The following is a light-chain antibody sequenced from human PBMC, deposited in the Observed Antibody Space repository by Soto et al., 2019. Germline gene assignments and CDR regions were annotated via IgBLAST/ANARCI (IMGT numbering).Light chain of an antibody. Sequence: DIQLTQSPSTLSASIGDRVTITCRASQSIDGWLAWYQQKPGEAPKLLIYKSSTSQPGVPSRFSGSGSGTDFTLTIITLQPGDFATYYCQHYTISGCTFGQGTKLEIK. V-gene: IGKV1-5*03. CDR1: QSIDGW. CDR2: KSS. J-gene: IGKJ2*02. CDR3: QHYTISGCT.